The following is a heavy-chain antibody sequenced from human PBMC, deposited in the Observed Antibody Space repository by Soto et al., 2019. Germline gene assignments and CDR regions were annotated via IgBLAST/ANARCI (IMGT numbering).Heavy chain of an antibody. CDR1: GYTFTSCV. CDR2: ISAYNGNT. Sequence: ASVKVSCKASGYTFTSCVISWVRQAPGQGLEWMGWISAYNGNTNYAQKLQGRVTMTTDTSTSTAYMELRSLRSDDTAVYYCARDWAAAGAFDYWGQGTLVTVSS. D-gene: IGHD6-13*01. J-gene: IGHJ4*02. CDR3: ARDWAAAGAFDY. V-gene: IGHV1-18*01.